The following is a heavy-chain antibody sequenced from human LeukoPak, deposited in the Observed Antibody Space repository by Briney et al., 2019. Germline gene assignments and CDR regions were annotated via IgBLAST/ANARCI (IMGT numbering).Heavy chain of an antibody. CDR1: GLTFSNYA. D-gene: IGHD6-13*01. CDR2: IDNDGSST. Sequence: PGGSLRLSCAASGLTFSNYAMSWVRQAPGKGLVWVSRIDNDGSSTTYADSVKGRFTISRDNAKNTLYLQMDSLRAEDTAVYYCARESYSSSWYGPDYWGQGTLVTVSS. J-gene: IGHJ4*02. V-gene: IGHV3-74*01. CDR3: ARESYSSSWYGPDY.